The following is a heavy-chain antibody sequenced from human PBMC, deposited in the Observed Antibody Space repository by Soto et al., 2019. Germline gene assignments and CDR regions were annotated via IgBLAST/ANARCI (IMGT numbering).Heavy chain of an antibody. D-gene: IGHD6-19*01. CDR1: GYSFTSYW. Sequence: GESLKISFKGSGYSFTSYWIGWVRQMPGKGLEWMGIIYPGDSDTRYSPSFQGQVTISADKSISTAYLQWSSLKASDTAMYYCARHVRQWLANNWFDPWGQGTLVTVSS. CDR2: IYPGDSDT. J-gene: IGHJ5*02. V-gene: IGHV5-51*01. CDR3: ARHVRQWLANNWFDP.